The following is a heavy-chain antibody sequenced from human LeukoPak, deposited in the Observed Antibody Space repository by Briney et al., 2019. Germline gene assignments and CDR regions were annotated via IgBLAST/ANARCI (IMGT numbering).Heavy chain of an antibody. V-gene: IGHV5-51*01. J-gene: IGHJ4*02. CDR3: ARHSPGYCSSTSCPFDY. Sequence: GESLKISCKGSGYSFTSYWIGWVRQMPGKGLEWMGIIYPGDSDTRYSPSFQGQVTLSADKSITTVYLQWSSLKASDTAMYYCARHSPGYCSSTSCPFDYWGQGTLVTVSS. CDR2: IYPGDSDT. D-gene: IGHD2-2*01. CDR1: GYSFTSYW.